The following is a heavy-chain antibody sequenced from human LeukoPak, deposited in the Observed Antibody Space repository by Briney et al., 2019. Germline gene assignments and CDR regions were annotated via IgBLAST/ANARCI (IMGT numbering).Heavy chain of an antibody. Sequence: GGSLRLSCAASGFTFSSYEMNWVRQAPGKGLEWVSYISSSGSTIYYVDSVKGRFTISRDNAKNSLYLQMNSLRAEDTAVYYCARGPLGRFDYDSSGYYPLGYWGQGTLVTVSS. J-gene: IGHJ4*02. CDR2: ISSSGSTI. D-gene: IGHD3-22*01. V-gene: IGHV3-48*03. CDR1: GFTFSSYE. CDR3: ARGPLGRFDYDSSGYYPLGY.